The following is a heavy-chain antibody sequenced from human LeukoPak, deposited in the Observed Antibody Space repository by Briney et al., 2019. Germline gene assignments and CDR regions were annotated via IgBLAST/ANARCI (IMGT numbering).Heavy chain of an antibody. Sequence: SETLSLTCTISGYSISSGYYWGWIRQPPVKGLEWIRSIYQSGSTYYNPSLKSRVTISLDTSENQFSLKLSSVTAADTAVYSCARDLYSSGWGYFDYWGQGTLVTVSS. CDR1: GYSISSGYY. D-gene: IGHD6-19*01. CDR3: ARDLYSSGWGYFDY. CDR2: IYQSGST. V-gene: IGHV4-38-2*02. J-gene: IGHJ4*02.